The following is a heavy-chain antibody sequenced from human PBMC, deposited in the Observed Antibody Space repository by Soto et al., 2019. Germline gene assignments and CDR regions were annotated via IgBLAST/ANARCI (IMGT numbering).Heavy chain of an antibody. D-gene: IGHD3-10*01. Sequence: GASVKVSCKASGYTFTSYGISWVRQAPGQGLEWMGWISAYNGNTNYAQKLQGRVTMTTDTSTSTAYMELRSLRSDDTAVYYCARENRASPARAYYGMDVWGQGTTVTVS. CDR2: ISAYNGNT. V-gene: IGHV1-18*01. J-gene: IGHJ6*02. CDR3: ARENRASPARAYYGMDV. CDR1: GYTFTSYG.